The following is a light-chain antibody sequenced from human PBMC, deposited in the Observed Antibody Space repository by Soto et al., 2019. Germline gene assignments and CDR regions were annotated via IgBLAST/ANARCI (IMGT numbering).Light chain of an antibody. Sequence: QSALTQPPSASGSPGQSVTISCTGTSSDVGTYNYVSWYQQYPGKAPKLMIYEVSKRPSGFPDRFSGSKSGNTDSLTVSGLQAEDEADYYCSSYAGSNNYVFGTGTKVTVL. CDR1: SSDVGTYNY. J-gene: IGLJ1*01. CDR3: SSYAGSNNYV. CDR2: EVS. V-gene: IGLV2-8*01.